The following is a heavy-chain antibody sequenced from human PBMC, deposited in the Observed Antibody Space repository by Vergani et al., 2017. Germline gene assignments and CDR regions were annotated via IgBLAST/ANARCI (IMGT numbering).Heavy chain of an antibody. CDR2: ISWNSGSI. D-gene: IGHD6-6*01. CDR3: AKEPPSIAVLGLNWFDP. Sequence: EVQLVESGGGLVQPGRSLRLSCAASGFTFDDYAMHWVRQAPGKGLEWVSGISWNSGSIGYADSVKGRFTISRDNAKNSLYLQMNSLRAEDTALYYCAKEPPSIAVLGLNWFDPWGQGTLVTVSS. V-gene: IGHV3-9*01. CDR1: GFTFDDYA. J-gene: IGHJ5*02.